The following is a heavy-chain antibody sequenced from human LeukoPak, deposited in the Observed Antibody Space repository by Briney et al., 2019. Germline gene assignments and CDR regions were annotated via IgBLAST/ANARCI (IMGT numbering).Heavy chain of an antibody. CDR2: ISYDGSNK. D-gene: IGHD5-24*01. Sequence: PGRSLRLSCAASGFTFSNYGMHWVRQAPGKGLEWVAVISYDGSNKYYADSMKGRFTISRDNSKNTLYLQMNSLRAEGTAVYFCAKAVNVEVATTYFDYWGQGTLVTVSS. J-gene: IGHJ4*02. CDR1: GFTFSNYG. V-gene: IGHV3-30*18. CDR3: AKAVNVEVATTYFDY.